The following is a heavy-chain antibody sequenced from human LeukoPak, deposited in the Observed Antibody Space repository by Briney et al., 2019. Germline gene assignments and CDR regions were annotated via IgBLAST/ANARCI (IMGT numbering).Heavy chain of an antibody. Sequence: ASVKVSCKASGYTFTGYYLHWVRQAPGQGLEWMGWINPNTGGTHYAQRLQGRVTMTRDTSTSTAYMELSSLRSDGTALYYCAISLSYNGDWSLYWGQGTLVTVSS. D-gene: IGHD4-17*01. CDR2: INPNTGGT. J-gene: IGHJ4*02. V-gene: IGHV1-2*02. CDR1: GYTFTGYY. CDR3: AISLSYNGDWSLY.